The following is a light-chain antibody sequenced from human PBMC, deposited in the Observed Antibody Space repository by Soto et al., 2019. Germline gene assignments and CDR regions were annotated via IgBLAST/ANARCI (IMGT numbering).Light chain of an antibody. V-gene: IGKV1-27*01. CDR1: QGISNY. CDR3: QKYDSPPWT. CDR2: AAS. J-gene: IGKJ1*01. Sequence: DIQMTQSPSSLSASEGDRVTITCRASQGISNYLAWYQQKSGQVPKPLIYAASTLQSGVPSRFSGSGSGTDFTLTISSLQPEDVATYYCQKYDSPPWTFGQGTKVEIK.